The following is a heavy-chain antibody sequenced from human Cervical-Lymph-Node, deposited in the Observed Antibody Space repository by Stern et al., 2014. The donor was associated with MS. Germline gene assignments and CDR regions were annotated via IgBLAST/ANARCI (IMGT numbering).Heavy chain of an antibody. D-gene: IGHD3-22*01. CDR3: ARDPDSSGYAVYGMDV. CDR2: ISTYNGNT. V-gene: IGHV1-18*01. CDR1: GYTFTSNG. Sequence: MQLVESGAEVKKPGASVKVSCKTSGYTFTSNGITWVRQAPGQGLEWVGWISTYNGNTNYAQKLQGRVTMTTDKSTSTVYMEVRSLRSDDTAVYYCARDPDSSGYAVYGMDVWGQGTTVTVSS. J-gene: IGHJ6*02.